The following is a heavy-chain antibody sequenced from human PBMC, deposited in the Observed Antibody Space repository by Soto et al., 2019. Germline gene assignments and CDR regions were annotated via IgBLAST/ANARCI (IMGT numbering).Heavy chain of an antibody. CDR1: GGSISSYY. D-gene: IGHD6-13*01. CDR2: IYYSGST. CDR3: ARLQAVNEQLAQNYYYYMDV. J-gene: IGHJ6*03. Sequence: PSETLSLTCTVSGGSISSYYWSWIRQPPGKGLEWIGYIYYSGSTNYNPSLKSRVTISVDTSKNQFSLKLSSVTAADTAVYYCARLQAVNEQLAQNYYYYMDVCGKRTTVTVSS. V-gene: IGHV4-59*08.